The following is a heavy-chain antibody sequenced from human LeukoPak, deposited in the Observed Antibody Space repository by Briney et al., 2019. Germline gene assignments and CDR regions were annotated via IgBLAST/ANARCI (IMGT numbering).Heavy chain of an antibody. CDR1: GGSISPYY. J-gene: IGHJ4*02. CDR3: ARGRSSSWYNFDY. V-gene: IGHV4-59*01. D-gene: IGHD6-13*01. CDR2: IYYSGST. Sequence: SETLSLTCTVSGGSISPYYWSWIRQPPGKELEWIGYIYYSGSTNYNPSLKSRVTISVDTSKNHFSLNLSSVTAADTAVYYCARGRSSSWYNFDYRGQGSLVTVSS.